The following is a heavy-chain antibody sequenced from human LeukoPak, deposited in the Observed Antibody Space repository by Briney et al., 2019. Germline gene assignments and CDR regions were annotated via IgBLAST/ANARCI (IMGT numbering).Heavy chain of an antibody. Sequence: GGSLRLSCAASGFTFSSYGMHWARQAPGKGLEWVAVISYDGSNKYYADSVKGRFTISRDNSKNTLYLQMNSLRAEDTAVYYCAKDRRFGELLLYYFDYWGQGTLVTVSS. J-gene: IGHJ4*02. CDR1: GFTFSSYG. V-gene: IGHV3-30*18. CDR3: AKDRRFGELLLYYFDY. CDR2: ISYDGSNK. D-gene: IGHD3-10*01.